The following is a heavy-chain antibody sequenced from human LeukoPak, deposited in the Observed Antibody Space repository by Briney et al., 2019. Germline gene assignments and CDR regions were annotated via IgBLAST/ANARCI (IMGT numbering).Heavy chain of an antibody. CDR3: ARPGDSSTYDY. D-gene: IGHD4-17*01. Sequence: AGGSLRLSCAASGFTVSSNYMSWVRQTSGKGLEWVGRIRSKANSHATGYAASVKGRCTISRDDSKNTAYLQMNSLKTEDTAVYYCARPGDSSTYDYWGQGTLVTVSS. V-gene: IGHV3-73*01. J-gene: IGHJ4*02. CDR2: IRSKANSHAT. CDR1: GFTVSSNY.